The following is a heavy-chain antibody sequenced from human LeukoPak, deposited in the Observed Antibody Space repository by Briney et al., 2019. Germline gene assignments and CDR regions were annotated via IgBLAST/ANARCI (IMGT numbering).Heavy chain of an antibody. CDR1: GGSISSISYY. D-gene: IGHD3-9*01. CDR2: INHSGST. Sequence: PSETLSLTCTVSGGSISSISYYWSWIRQPPGKGLEWIGEINHSGSTNYNPSLKSRVTISVDTSKNQFSLKLSSVTAADTAVYYCARGYFDWLLPTVWFDPWGQGTLVTVSS. CDR3: ARGYFDWLLPTVWFDP. J-gene: IGHJ5*02. V-gene: IGHV4-39*07.